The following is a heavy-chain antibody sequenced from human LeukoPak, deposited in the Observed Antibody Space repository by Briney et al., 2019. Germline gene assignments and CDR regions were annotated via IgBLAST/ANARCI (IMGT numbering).Heavy chain of an antibody. V-gene: IGHV5-51*01. D-gene: IGHD2-2*01. Sequence: GESLKISCKGSGYSFTSYWIGWVRQMPGKGLEWMGIIYPGDSDTRYSPSLQGQVTISADKSISTAYLQWSSLKASDTAMYYCASPYCSSTSCSAPADAFDIWGQGTMVTVSS. CDR2: IYPGDSDT. CDR1: GYSFTSYW. CDR3: ASPYCSSTSCSAPADAFDI. J-gene: IGHJ3*02.